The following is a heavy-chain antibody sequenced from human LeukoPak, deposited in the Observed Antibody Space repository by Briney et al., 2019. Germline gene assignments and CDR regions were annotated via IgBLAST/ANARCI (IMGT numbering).Heavy chain of an antibody. J-gene: IGHJ4*02. Sequence: GGSLRLSCAASGFTFSSYSMNWVRQAPGKGLEWVSSISSSSSYIYYADSVKGRFTISRDNAKNSLYLQMNSLRAEDTALYYCAKDGGPSVSGYYFDYWGQGTLVTVSS. CDR3: AKDGGPSVSGYYFDY. CDR2: ISSSSSYI. CDR1: GFTFSSYS. V-gene: IGHV3-21*04. D-gene: IGHD6-25*01.